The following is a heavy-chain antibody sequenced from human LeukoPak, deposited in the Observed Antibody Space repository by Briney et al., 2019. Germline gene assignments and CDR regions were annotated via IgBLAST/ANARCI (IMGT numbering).Heavy chain of an antibody. J-gene: IGHJ4*02. CDR1: GGSISSSSYY. CDR2: IYYSGST. Sequence: SETLSLTCTVSGGSISSSSYYWGWIRQPPGKGLEWIGSIYYSGSTYYNPSLKSRVTTSVDTSKNQFSLKLSSVTAADTAVYYCARHRNYYDSSGYDYWGQGTLVTVSS. V-gene: IGHV4-39*01. D-gene: IGHD3-22*01. CDR3: ARHRNYYDSSGYDY.